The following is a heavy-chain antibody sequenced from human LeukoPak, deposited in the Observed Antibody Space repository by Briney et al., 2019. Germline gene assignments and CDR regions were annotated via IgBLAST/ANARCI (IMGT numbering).Heavy chain of an antibody. V-gene: IGHV3-23*01. J-gene: IGHJ4*02. Sequence: PGGSLRLSCAASGFTFSNYGMSWVRQAPGKGPEWVSAISGSGAYTHYADSVKGRFTISRDNSRNTLYLQMHSLRSDDTAVYYCAKVPYDNYFYYFVYWGQGTLVTVSS. CDR2: ISGSGAYT. CDR3: AKVPYDNYFYYFVY. D-gene: IGHD2/OR15-2a*01. CDR1: GFTFSNYG.